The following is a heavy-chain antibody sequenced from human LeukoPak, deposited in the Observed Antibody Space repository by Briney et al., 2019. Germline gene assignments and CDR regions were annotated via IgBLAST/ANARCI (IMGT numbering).Heavy chain of an antibody. Sequence: PSETRSLTCAVYGGSFSTYYWSWIRQSPGKGLEWIAEINHRGDTNYNPSVKSRVTISVDTSKNQFSLKVRSLTAADTAVYYCARGPTISETGYFDFWGQGTLVTVSS. J-gene: IGHJ4*03. CDR3: ARGPTISETGYFDF. V-gene: IGHV4-34*01. D-gene: IGHD1-1*01. CDR2: INHRGDT. CDR1: GGSFSTYY.